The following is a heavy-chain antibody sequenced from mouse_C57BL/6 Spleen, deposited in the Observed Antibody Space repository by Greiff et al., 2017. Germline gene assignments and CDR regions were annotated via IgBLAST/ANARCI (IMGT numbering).Heavy chain of an antibody. V-gene: IGHV1-18*01. CDR2: INPNNGGT. Sequence: VQLQQPGPELVKPGASVKIPCKASGYTFTDYNMDWVKQSHGKSLEWIGDINPNNGGTIYNQKFKGKATLTVDKSSSSAYMELRSLTSEDTAVYYCARSGGLRRSFDYWGQGTTLTVSS. J-gene: IGHJ2*01. D-gene: IGHD2-4*01. CDR3: ARSGGLRRSFDY. CDR1: GYTFTDYN.